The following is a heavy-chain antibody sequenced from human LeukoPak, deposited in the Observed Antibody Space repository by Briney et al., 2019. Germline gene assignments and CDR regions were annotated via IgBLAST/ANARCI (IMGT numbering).Heavy chain of an antibody. Sequence: PSETLSLTCTVSGGSISTYYWSWIRQPPGKGLEWIGYIYYSGSTSYNPSLKSRVTISVDTSKNQFSLKLSSVTAADTAVYYCARDQGYYYGIDVWGQGTTVTVSS. CDR3: ARDQGYYYGIDV. CDR2: IYYSGST. J-gene: IGHJ6*02. V-gene: IGHV4-59*01. CDR1: GGSISTYY.